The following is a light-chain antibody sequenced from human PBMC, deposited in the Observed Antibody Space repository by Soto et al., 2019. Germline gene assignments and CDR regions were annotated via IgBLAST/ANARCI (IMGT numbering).Light chain of an antibody. CDR2: TVT. V-gene: IGLV2-11*01. J-gene: IGLJ1*01. CDR3: CSYAGSSSYV. CDR1: SSDIGGYNY. Sequence: QSALTQPRSVSGSPGQSVTISCTGTSSDIGGYNYVSWYQQHPGKAPKLMIYTVTKRPSGVPDRFSGSKSDNTAYLTISGLQADDDADYYCCSYAGSSSYVFGTGTKVTVL.